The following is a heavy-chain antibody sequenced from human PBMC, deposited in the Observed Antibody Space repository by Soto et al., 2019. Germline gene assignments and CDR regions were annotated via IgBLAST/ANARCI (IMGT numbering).Heavy chain of an antibody. V-gene: IGHV3-21*01. CDR2: ISSSSSYI. D-gene: IGHD3-10*01. J-gene: IGHJ5*02. Sequence: PGGSLRLSCAASGFTFSSYSMNLVRQAPGKGLEWVSSISSSSSYIYYADSVKGRFTISRDNAKNSLYLQMNSLRAEDTAVYYCARVAVPGSGSYPNWFDPWGQGTLVTVSS. CDR3: ARVAVPGSGSYPNWFDP. CDR1: GFTFSSYS.